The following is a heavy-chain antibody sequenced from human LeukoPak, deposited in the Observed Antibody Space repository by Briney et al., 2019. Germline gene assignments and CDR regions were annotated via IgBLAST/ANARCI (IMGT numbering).Heavy chain of an antibody. D-gene: IGHD3-22*01. CDR3: AREYYYDSSGYYYVKYFGY. CDR2: IIPILGIA. J-gene: IGHJ4*02. CDR1: GGTFSSYA. Sequence: ASVKVSCKASGGTFSSYAISWVRQAPGQGLEWMGRIIPILGIANYAQKFQGRVTITADKSTSTAYMELSSLRSEDTAVYYCAREYYYDSSGYYYVKYFGYWGQGTLVTVSS. V-gene: IGHV1-69*04.